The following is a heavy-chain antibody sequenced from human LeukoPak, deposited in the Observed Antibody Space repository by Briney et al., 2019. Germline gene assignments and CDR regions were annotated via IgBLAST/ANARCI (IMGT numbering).Heavy chain of an antibody. V-gene: IGHV1-3*02. J-gene: IGHJ4*02. Sequence: ASVKVSCKSSGYSFTNYAMHWVRQAPGQRLEWMGCSNGGNGYTQYSQKFQGRVTITRDTSANTVYMELSSLTSEDMAVYYCVRGQDSGSRIVDYWGQGTLLTVSS. CDR2: SNGGNGYT. CDR3: VRGQDSGSRIVDY. CDR1: GYSFTNYA. D-gene: IGHD6-13*01.